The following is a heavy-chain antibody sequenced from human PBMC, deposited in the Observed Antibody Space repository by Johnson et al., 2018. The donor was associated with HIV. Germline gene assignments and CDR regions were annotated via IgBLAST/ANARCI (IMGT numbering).Heavy chain of an antibody. J-gene: IGHJ3*02. Sequence: VQLVESGGGLIQPGGSLRLSCAASGFTFSGSAMHWVRQASGKGLEWVGRIRSKPYSYATAYAASVTGRFTISRDNSKNTLYLQMNSLRAEDTAVYYCASRPGGDFCSGDCYFYDVAFDIWGQGTMVTVSS. V-gene: IGHV3-73*01. CDR1: GFTFSGSA. CDR3: ASRPGGDFCSGDCYFYDVAFDI. D-gene: IGHD2-21*01. CDR2: IRSKPYSYAT.